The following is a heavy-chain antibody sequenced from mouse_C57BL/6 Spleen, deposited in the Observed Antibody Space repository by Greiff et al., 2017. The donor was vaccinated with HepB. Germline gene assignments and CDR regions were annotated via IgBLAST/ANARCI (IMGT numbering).Heavy chain of an antibody. CDR2: INPKNGGT. CDR3: AREGRWERAMDY. V-gene: IGHV1-26*01. J-gene: IGHJ4*01. D-gene: IGHD1-1*02. Sequence: VQLQQSGPELVKPGASVKISCKASGYTFTDYYMNWVKQSHGKSLEWIGDINPKNGGTSYNQKFKGKATLTVDKSSSTAYMERRSLTSEDSAVYYCAREGRWERAMDYWGQGTSVTVSS. CDR1: GYTFTDYY.